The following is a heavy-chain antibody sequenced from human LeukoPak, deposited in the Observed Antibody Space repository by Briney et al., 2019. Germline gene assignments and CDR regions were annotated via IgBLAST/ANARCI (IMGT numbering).Heavy chain of an antibody. Sequence: GESLKISCKGSGYSFTSYWIGWVRQMPGKGLEWMGIIYPGDSDTRYSPSFQGQVTMSADKSISTAYLQWSSLKASDTAMYYCARNIAVAGTGGDYWGQGTLVTVSS. J-gene: IGHJ4*02. D-gene: IGHD6-19*01. CDR3: ARNIAVAGTGGDY. CDR2: IYPGDSDT. V-gene: IGHV5-51*03. CDR1: GYSFTSYW.